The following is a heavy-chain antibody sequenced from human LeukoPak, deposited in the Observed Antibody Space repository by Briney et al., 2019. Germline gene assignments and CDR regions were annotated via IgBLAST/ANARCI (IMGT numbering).Heavy chain of an antibody. CDR2: IYPGDSDT. D-gene: IGHD3-3*01. CDR1: GYSFPTYW. V-gene: IGHV5-51*01. Sequence: GESLKISCKGSGYSFPTYWIGWVRQMPGKGLEWMGIIYPGDSDTSYSPSFQGQVTISVDKFISTAYLQRSSLKASDTAMYYCARSSSGWSLPNYYFDYWGQGTLVTVSS. J-gene: IGHJ4*02. CDR3: ARSSSGWSLPNYYFDY.